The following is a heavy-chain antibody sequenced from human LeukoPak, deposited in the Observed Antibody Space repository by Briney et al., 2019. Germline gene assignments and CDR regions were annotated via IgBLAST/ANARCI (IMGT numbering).Heavy chain of an antibody. Sequence: SEILSLTCTVSGGSISSHYWSWIRQPPGKGLEWIGYIYYSGSTNYNPSLKSRVTISVDTSKNQFSLKLSSVTAADTAVYYCARLFRWDRKYYFDYWGQGTLVTVSS. CDR3: ARLFRWDRKYYFDY. J-gene: IGHJ4*02. V-gene: IGHV4-59*11. CDR1: GGSISSHY. CDR2: IYYSGST. D-gene: IGHD1-14*01.